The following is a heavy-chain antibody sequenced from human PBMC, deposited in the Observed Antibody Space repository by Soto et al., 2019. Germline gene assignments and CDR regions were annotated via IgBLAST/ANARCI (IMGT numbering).Heavy chain of an antibody. CDR3: ARGGRITMVRGVIPKFDP. CDR1: GGSFSGYY. V-gene: IGHV4-34*01. Sequence: SETLSLTCSVYGGSFSGYYWSWVRQPPGKGLEWIGEINHSGSTNYNPSLKSRVTISVDTSKNQFSLKLSSVTAADTAVYYCARGGRITMVRGVIPKFDPWGQGTLVTVSS. J-gene: IGHJ5*02. CDR2: INHSGST. D-gene: IGHD3-10*01.